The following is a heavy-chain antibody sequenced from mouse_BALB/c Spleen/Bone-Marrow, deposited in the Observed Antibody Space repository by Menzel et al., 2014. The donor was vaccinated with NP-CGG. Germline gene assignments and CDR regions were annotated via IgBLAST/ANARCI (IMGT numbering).Heavy chain of an antibody. V-gene: IGHV3-2*02. Sequence: EVKLMESGPGLVKPSQSLSLTCTVTGYSITSDYAWSWIRQFPGNKLEWMGYISYSGSTSYNPSLKSRISITRDTSKNQFFLQLNSVTTEDTATYYCARRGTTAYYFDYWGQGTTLTVSS. J-gene: IGHJ2*01. CDR3: ARRGTTAYYFDY. D-gene: IGHD1-1*01. CDR1: GYSITSDYA. CDR2: ISYSGST.